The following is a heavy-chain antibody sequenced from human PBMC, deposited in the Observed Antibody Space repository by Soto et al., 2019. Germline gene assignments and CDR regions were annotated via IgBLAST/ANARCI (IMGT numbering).Heavy chain of an antibody. CDR3: ARXELRSMVSWYYYYGMDV. D-gene: IGHD3-3*01. CDR1: GFTFSSYG. V-gene: IGHV3-33*01. Sequence: PGGSLRLSCAASGFTFSSYGMHWVRQAPGKGLEWVAVIWYDGSNKYYADSVKGRFTISRDNSKNTLYLQMNSLRAEDTAVYYCARXELRSMVSWYYYYGMDVWGQGTTVTVSS. J-gene: IGHJ6*02. CDR2: IWYDGSNK.